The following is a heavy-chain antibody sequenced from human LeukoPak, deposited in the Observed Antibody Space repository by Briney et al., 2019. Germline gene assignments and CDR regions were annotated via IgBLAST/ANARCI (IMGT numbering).Heavy chain of an antibody. Sequence: SETLSLTCAVPSGSFSGYHWNWIRQFPGKGLEWIGEINDRGHTNYNPSLESRVTISVDTSKKQFSLKLSSVAAADTAVYYCARDPTTVVTTPYYFDFWGQGTLVTVSS. CDR2: INDRGHT. J-gene: IGHJ4*02. D-gene: IGHD4-23*01. CDR1: SGSFSGYH. V-gene: IGHV4-34*01. CDR3: ARDPTTVVTTPYYFDF.